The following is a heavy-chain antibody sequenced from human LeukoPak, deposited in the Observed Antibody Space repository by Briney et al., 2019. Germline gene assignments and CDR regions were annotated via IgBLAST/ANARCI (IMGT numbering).Heavy chain of an antibody. D-gene: IGHD2-21*01. CDR2: ISSSSSSI. CDR1: GFTFSSYT. V-gene: IGHV3-48*01. J-gene: IGHJ4*02. CDR3: ARGDWYFES. Sequence: GGSLRLSCAASGFTFSSYTMNWVRQAPGQGLEWVSYISSSSSSIYYADSVKGRFSISRDNAKKSLYLQMSSLRPQDTAVYFCARGDWYFESWGQGTLVTVSS.